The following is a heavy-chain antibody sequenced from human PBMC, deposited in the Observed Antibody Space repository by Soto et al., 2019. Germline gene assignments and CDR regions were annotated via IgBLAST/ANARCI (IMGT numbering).Heavy chain of an antibody. CDR3: ERDASIGWAHAAVDV. J-gene: IGHJ6*02. Sequence: QVHLPQSGAELKKPWASLRVSCDASGGAISTSVIGWVRQAPGQGLEWMGGVIPLLGAPSYPQKFQGRVTISADETFSTVYLALTRLKSEDTATYDCERDASIGWAHAAVDVWGPGTLIIVSS. CDR2: VIPLLGAP. CDR1: GGAISTSV. V-gene: IGHV1-69*01. D-gene: IGHD1-26*01.